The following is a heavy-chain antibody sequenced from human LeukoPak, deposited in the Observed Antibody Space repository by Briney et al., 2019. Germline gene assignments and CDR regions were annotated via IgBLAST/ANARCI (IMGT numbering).Heavy chain of an antibody. V-gene: IGHV3-73*01. CDR3: TGPKDYYMDV. Sequence: GGSLRLSCAASGFTFSDSAMHWVRQASGKGLEWVGRIRSKANSYATAYAASVKGRFTISRDDSKNTAYLQMNSLKTEDTAVYYCTGPKDYYMDVWGKGTTVTVSS. CDR2: IRSKANSYAT. J-gene: IGHJ6*03. CDR1: GFTFSDSA.